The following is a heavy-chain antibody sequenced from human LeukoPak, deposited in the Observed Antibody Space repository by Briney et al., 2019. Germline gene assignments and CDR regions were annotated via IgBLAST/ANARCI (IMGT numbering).Heavy chain of an antibody. CDR2: INAGNGNT. J-gene: IGHJ4*02. V-gene: IGHV1-3*01. D-gene: IGHD4-11*01. CDR3: ARARNESPQRLPAPGTATYSNYELAY. Sequence: ASVKVSCKASRYTFTSYAMHWVRQAPGQRLEWMGWINAGNGNTKYSQKFQGRVTITRDTSADTAYMELSSLRSEDTAVYYCARARNESPQRLPAPGTATYSNYELAYWGQGTLVTVSS. CDR1: RYTFTSYA.